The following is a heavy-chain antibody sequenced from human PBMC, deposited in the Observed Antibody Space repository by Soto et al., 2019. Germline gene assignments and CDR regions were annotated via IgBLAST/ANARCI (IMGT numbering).Heavy chain of an antibody. CDR2: IYYSGST. CDR1: GGPISSYY. CDR3: ARGRYNAYEWFDS. D-gene: IGHD5-12*01. V-gene: IGHV4-59*01. Sequence: PSETLSLTCTVSGGPISSYYWSWIRQPPGKGLEWIGYIYYSGSTNYNPSLKSRVTISVDTSKNQFPLKLSSVTAADTAVYYCARGRYNAYEWFDSWGQGTLVTVSS. J-gene: IGHJ5*01.